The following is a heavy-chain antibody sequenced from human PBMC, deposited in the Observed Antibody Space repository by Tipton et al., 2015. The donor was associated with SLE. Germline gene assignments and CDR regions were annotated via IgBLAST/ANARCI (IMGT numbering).Heavy chain of an antibody. CDR3: ARLAKSGGVIVQLVIDY. J-gene: IGHJ4*02. V-gene: IGHV4-34*01. Sequence: TLSLTCDVYCGPLSNCYYSWFRQPPGKGLEWIGEINHSGSTNSNPSIKSRVTMSVDMSKNQFSLKLSSVTAADTAVYYCARLAKSGGVIVQLVIDYWGQGTLVTVSS. D-gene: IGHD3-16*02. CDR2: INHSGST. CDR1: CGPLSNCY.